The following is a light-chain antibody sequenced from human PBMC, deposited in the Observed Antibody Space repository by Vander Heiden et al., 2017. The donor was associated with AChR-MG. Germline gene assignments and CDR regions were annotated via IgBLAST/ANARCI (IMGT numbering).Light chain of an antibody. V-gene: IGLV1-44*01. CDR1: SSNIGSNT. CDR3: AAWDDSLNVL. Sequence: QSVLTQPPSASGTPGQRVTISCSGSSSNIGSNTVNWYQQLPGTAPNLLIYNNNYRPSGVPDRFSGSKSGTSASLAISGLQSDDEADYYCAAWDDSLNVLFGGGTKLTVL. J-gene: IGLJ2*01. CDR2: NNN.